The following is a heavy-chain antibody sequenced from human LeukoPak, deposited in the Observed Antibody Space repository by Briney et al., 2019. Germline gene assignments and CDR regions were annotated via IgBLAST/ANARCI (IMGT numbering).Heavy chain of an antibody. V-gene: IGHV3-23*01. D-gene: IGHD6-6*01. J-gene: IGHJ4*02. CDR2: ISGSGGST. CDR1: GFTFSSYA. CDR3: AKTPRRGSSSSGPTLFDY. Sequence: PGGSLRLSCAASGFTFSSYAKSWVRQAPGKGLEWVSAISGSGGSTYYADSVKGRFTISRDNSKNTLYLQMNSLRAEDTAVYYCAKTPRRGSSSSGPTLFDYWGQGTLVTVSS.